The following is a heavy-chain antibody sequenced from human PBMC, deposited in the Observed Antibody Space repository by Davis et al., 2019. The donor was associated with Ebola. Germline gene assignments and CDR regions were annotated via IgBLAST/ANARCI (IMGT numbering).Heavy chain of an antibody. CDR2: INPSGGST. CDR3: ARDQQWPGSYYYYGMDV. J-gene: IGHJ6*02. CDR1: GYTFTSYY. Sequence: ASVKVSCKASGYTFTSYYMHWVRQAPGQGLEWMGIINPSGGSTSYAQKFQGRVTMTTDTSTSTAYMELRSLRSDDTAVYYCARDQQWPGSYYYYGMDVWGQGTTVTVSS. D-gene: IGHD6-19*01. V-gene: IGHV1-46*01.